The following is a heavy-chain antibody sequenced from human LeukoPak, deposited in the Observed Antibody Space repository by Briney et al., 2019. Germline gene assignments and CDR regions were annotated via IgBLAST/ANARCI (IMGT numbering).Heavy chain of an antibody. D-gene: IGHD6-19*01. J-gene: IGHJ4*02. V-gene: IGHV3-23*01. CDR1: GFTFSGYA. Sequence: GGSLRLSCAASGFTFSGYAMSWVRQAPGKGLEWVSTITGSGDATYYADSVKGRYIISRDNSKSTLFLQMNSLRADDTAVYYCARHHDGGWFDCWGQETLVTVSS. CDR3: ARHHDGGWFDC. CDR2: ITGSGDAT.